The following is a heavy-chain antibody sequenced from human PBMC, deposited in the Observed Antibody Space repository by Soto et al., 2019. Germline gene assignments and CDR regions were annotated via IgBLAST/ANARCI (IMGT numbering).Heavy chain of an antibody. J-gene: IGHJ4*02. CDR1: GYTFNSYG. CDR2: VSAYNGNT. D-gene: IGHD6-19*01. V-gene: IGHV1-18*01. CDR3: VRDLSVILVTGTGIFDY. Sequence: QVQVVQSGAEVKKPGASVRVSCKTSGYTFNSYGISWVRQAPGQGLEWMGWVSAYNGNTNYAQSLQGRVTMTTDTSTSTAYMELRSLRSDDTAVYYCVRDLSVILVTGTGIFDYWGQGTLVTVSS.